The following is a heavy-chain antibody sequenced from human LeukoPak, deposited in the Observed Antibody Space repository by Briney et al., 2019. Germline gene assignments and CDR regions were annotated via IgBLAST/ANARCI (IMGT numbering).Heavy chain of an antibody. CDR2: INHSGST. CDR3: ARGLKSEQQLGGINWFDP. J-gene: IGHJ5*02. V-gene: IGHV4-34*01. Sequence: SETLSLTCAVSGGSFSGYYWSWIRQPPGKGLEWIGEINHSGSTNYNPSLKSRVTISVDTSKNQFSLKLSSVTAADTAVYYCARGLKSEQQLGGINWFDPWGQGTLVTVSS. CDR1: GGSFSGYY. D-gene: IGHD4-11*01.